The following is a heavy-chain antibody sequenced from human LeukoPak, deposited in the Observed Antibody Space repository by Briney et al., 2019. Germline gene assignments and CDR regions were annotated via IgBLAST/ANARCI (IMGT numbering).Heavy chain of an antibody. D-gene: IGHD3-3*01. CDR1: GGSISSSSYY. J-gene: IGHJ4*02. Sequence: NPSETLSLTCTVSGGSISSSSYYWGWVRQPPGKGLEWNANIYYSGSTYYSPSLRSRVTISVDTSKNQFSLKLTSVTAADTAVYYCARHASVSGNWPRPLDYWGQGSLVTVSS. CDR2: IYYSGST. CDR3: ARHASVSGNWPRPLDY. V-gene: IGHV4-39*01.